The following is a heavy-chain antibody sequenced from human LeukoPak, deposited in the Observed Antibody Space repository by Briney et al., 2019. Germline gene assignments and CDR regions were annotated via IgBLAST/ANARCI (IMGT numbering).Heavy chain of an antibody. V-gene: IGHV4-30-4*08. CDR1: GGSISSGDYY. J-gene: IGHJ4*02. CDR3: ARGDGGNAHFDY. CDR2: IDYSGST. Sequence: SQTLSLTCTVSGGSISSGDYYWSWIRQPPGKGLEWIGYIDYSGSTYYNPSLKSRVTISVDTSKNQFSLKLSSVTAADTAVYYCARGDGGNAHFDYWGQGTLVTVSS. D-gene: IGHD4-23*01.